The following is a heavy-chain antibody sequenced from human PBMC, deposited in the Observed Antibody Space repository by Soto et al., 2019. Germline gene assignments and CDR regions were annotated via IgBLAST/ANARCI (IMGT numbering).Heavy chain of an antibody. CDR3: GRDFSDLVGGVSLGHYGMDV. CDR1: GGSISSYY. D-gene: IGHD3-10*01. Sequence: QVQLQESGPGLVKPSETLSLTCTVSGGSISSYYWSWIRQPPGKGLEWIGYIYYSGSTNYNPSLKSRVTISVGTSKNLFYLKLGSVSGADTALYYCGRDFSDLVGGVSLGHYGMDVWGQGTTVTVSS. J-gene: IGHJ6*02. CDR2: IYYSGST. V-gene: IGHV4-59*01.